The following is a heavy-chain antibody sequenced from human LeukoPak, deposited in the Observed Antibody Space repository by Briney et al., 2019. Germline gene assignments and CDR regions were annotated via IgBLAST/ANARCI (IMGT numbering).Heavy chain of an antibody. CDR2: LSGSGNSR. Sequence: GSLRLSSAASGFTYSSYAMTWVRQSPGKGLEWVSTLSGSGNSRYYADSVQGRFTISRDNFKNTLYLQMNSLRVEDTAVYYCARDVNGGYWGQGTLVTVSS. V-gene: IGHV3-23*01. D-gene: IGHD2-8*01. CDR1: GFTYSSYA. CDR3: ARDVNGGY. J-gene: IGHJ4*02.